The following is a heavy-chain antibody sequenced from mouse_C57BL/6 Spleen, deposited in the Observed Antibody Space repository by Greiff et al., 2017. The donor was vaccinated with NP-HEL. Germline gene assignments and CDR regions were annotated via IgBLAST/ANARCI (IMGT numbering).Heavy chain of an antibody. CDR1: GYSITSDY. Sequence: EVQGVESGPGLVKPSQTLSLTCSVTGYSITSDYWNLIRKFPGNKLEYMGYISYSGSTDYYPSLKSRISITRDTYKNQYYLQLNSVTTEDTATYYCARGGYFDVWGTGTTVTVSS. V-gene: IGHV3-8*01. CDR3: ARGGYFDV. CDR2: ISYSGST. J-gene: IGHJ1*03.